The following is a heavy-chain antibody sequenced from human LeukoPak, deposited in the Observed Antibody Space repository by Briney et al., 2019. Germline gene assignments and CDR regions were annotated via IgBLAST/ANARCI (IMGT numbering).Heavy chain of an antibody. J-gene: IGHJ6*03. CDR1: GYTFTSYY. D-gene: IGHD6-13*01. Sequence: ASVKVSCKASGYTFTSYYMHWVRQAPGQGLEWMGIINPSGGSTNYAQKFQGRVTITADESTSTAYMELSSLRSEDTALYYCAYRAAPGDYYCYYMDVWGKGTTVTISS. V-gene: IGHV1-46*01. CDR2: INPSGGST. CDR3: AYRAAPGDYYCYYMDV.